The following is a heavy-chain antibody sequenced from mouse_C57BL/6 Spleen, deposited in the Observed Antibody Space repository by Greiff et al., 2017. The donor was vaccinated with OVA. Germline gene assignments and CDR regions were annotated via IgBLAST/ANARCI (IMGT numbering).Heavy chain of an antibody. J-gene: IGHJ4*01. V-gene: IGHV1-22*01. Sequence: EVKLVESGPELVKPGASVKMSCKASGYTFTDYNMHWVKQSHGKSLEWIGYINPNNGGTSYNQKFKGKATLTVNKSSSTAYMELRSLTSEDSAVYYCARVGYEAMDYWGQGTSVTVSS. CDR3: ARVGYEAMDY. CDR2: INPNNGGT. CDR1: GYTFTDYN. D-gene: IGHD3-2*02.